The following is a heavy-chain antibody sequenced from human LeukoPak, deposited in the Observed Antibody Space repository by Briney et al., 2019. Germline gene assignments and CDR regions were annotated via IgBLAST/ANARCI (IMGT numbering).Heavy chain of an antibody. CDR2: ISWNSGSI. Sequence: GRSLRLSCAVSGFTFDDYDMHWVRQAPGKGLEWVSGISWNSGSIGYADSVKGRFTISRDNAKNSLYLQMNSLRAEDTALYYCAKGDYDSSGYYGGLEYWGQGTLVTVSS. J-gene: IGHJ4*02. CDR3: AKGDYDSSGYYGGLEY. V-gene: IGHV3-9*01. D-gene: IGHD3-22*01. CDR1: GFTFDDYD.